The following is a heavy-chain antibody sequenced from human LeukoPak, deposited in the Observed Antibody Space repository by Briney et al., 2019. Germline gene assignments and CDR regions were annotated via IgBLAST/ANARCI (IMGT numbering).Heavy chain of an antibody. Sequence: ASVKVSFKASGYTFTGYYMHWVRHAPGQGLEWMGWINPNSGGTTYAQKFQGRVTITWDTSISTAYMELSRLRSDDTAVYYCARDRPLGLGYCSSTSCYSDYWGQGTLVTVSS. J-gene: IGHJ4*02. CDR1: GYTFTGYY. CDR3: ARDRPLGLGYCSSTSCYSDY. D-gene: IGHD2-2*01. CDR2: INPNSGGT. V-gene: IGHV1-2*02.